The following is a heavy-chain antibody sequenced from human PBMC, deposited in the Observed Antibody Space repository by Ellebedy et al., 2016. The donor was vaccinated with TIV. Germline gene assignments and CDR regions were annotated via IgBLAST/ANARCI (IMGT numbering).Heavy chain of an antibody. CDR1: GYTFTGYY. J-gene: IGHJ4*02. Sequence: ASVKVSCKASGYTFTGYYMHWVRQAPGQGLEWMGWINPNSGGTNYAQKFQGWVTMTRDTSISTAYMELSRLRSDDTAVYYCARAIPLGYCNGGSCPYYFDYWGQGTLVTVSS. D-gene: IGHD2-15*01. V-gene: IGHV1-2*04. CDR3: ARAIPLGYCNGGSCPYYFDY. CDR2: INPNSGGT.